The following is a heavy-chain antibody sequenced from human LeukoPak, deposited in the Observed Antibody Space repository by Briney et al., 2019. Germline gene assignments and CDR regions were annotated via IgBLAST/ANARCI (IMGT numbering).Heavy chain of an antibody. CDR1: GYTLTELS. CDR2: FDPEDGET. Sequence: ASVKVSCKVSGYTLTELSMHWVRQAPGKGLEWMGGFDPEDGETIYAQKFQGRVTMTEDTSTDTAYMELSSLRSEDTAVYYCATVDSNSWPLDYWGQGTLVTVSS. D-gene: IGHD6-13*01. CDR3: ATVDSNSWPLDY. J-gene: IGHJ4*02. V-gene: IGHV1-24*01.